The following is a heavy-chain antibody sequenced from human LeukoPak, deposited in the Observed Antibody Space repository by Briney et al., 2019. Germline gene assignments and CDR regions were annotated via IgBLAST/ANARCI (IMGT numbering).Heavy chain of an antibody. Sequence: SETLSLTCTVSGGSISSYYWSWIRQPPGKGLEWIGYIYYSGSTNYNPSLKSRVTISVDTSKNQFSLKLSSVTAADTAVYYCARGRKQWLVGYWGQGTLVTVSS. J-gene: IGHJ4*02. D-gene: IGHD6-19*01. CDR2: IYYSGST. V-gene: IGHV4-59*01. CDR1: GGSISSYY. CDR3: ARGRKQWLVGY.